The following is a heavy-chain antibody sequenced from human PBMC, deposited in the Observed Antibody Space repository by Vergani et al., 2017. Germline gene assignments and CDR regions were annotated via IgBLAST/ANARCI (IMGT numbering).Heavy chain of an antibody. Sequence: QVQLVQSGAEVKKPGSSVKVSCKASGGTFSSYAISWVRQAPGQGLEWMGGIIPIFGTANYAQKFQGRVTITADESTSTAYMELSSLRSEDTAVYSCARAPSLLYNWNVRGGNTAFDIWGQGTMVTVSS. CDR3: ARAPSLLYNWNVRGGNTAFDI. V-gene: IGHV1-69*01. J-gene: IGHJ3*02. D-gene: IGHD1-20*01. CDR2: IIPIFGTA. CDR1: GGTFSSYA.